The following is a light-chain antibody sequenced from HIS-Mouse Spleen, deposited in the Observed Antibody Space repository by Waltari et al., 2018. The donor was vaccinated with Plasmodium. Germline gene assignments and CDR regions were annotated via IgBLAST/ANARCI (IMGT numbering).Light chain of an antibody. CDR2: GAS. Sequence: EIVMTQSPATLSVSPGERATLSCRARQSVSSNLAWYQKKPGQAPRLLIYGASTRATGIPARFSGSGSGTEFTLTISSLQSEDFAVYYCQQYNNWSFTFGPGTKVDIK. CDR3: QQYNNWSFT. J-gene: IGKJ3*01. CDR1: QSVSSN. V-gene: IGKV3-15*01.